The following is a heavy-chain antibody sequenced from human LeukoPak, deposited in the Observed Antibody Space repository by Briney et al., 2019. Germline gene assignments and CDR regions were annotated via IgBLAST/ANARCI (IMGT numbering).Heavy chain of an antibody. CDR1: GFTLSSYS. V-gene: IGHV3-21*01. J-gene: IGHJ3*02. CDR3: ARDSAGDAFDI. D-gene: IGHD6-13*01. Sequence: GGSLRLSCAASGFTLSSYSMNWVRQAPGKGLEWVSSISSSSSYIYYADSVKGRFTISRDNAKNSLYLQMNSLRAEDTAVYYCARDSAGDAFDIWGQGTMVTVSS. CDR2: ISSSSSYI.